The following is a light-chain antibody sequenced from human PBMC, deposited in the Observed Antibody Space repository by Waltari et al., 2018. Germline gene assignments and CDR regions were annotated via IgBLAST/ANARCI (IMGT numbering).Light chain of an antibody. CDR3: QSYDSSLSGSV. CDR1: SSNLGAGYD. J-gene: IGLJ2*01. CDR2: GNS. V-gene: IGLV1-40*01. Sequence: QSVLTQPPSVSGAPGQRVTISCTGSSSNLGAGYDVPWYQQLPGTAPKLLSYGNSNRPSGVPDRFSGSKSGTSASLAITGLQAEDEADYYCQSYDSSLSGSVFGGGTKLTVL.